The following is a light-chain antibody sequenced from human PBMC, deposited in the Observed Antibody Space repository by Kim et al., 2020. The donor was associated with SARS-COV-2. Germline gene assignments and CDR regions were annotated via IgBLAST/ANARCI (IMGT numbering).Light chain of an antibody. J-gene: IGLJ3*02. CDR2: VGTGGIVG. CDR1: SGYSNYK. Sequence: PVLTQPPSASASLGASVTLTCTLSSGYSNYKVDWYQQRPGKGPRFVMRVGTGGIVGSKGDGIPDRFSVLGSGLNRYLTIKNIQEEDESDYHCGADHGSGSNFVKVLGGWTQMTV. CDR3: GADHGSGSNFVKV. V-gene: IGLV9-49*01.